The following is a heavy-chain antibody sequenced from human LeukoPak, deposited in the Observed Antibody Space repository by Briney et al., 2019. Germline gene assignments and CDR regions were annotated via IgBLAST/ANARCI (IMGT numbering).Heavy chain of an antibody. CDR1: GGSVSSGSYY. CDR3: PGEGGGGVAVVPAA. V-gene: IGHV4-61*01. CDR2: IYYSGST. D-gene: IGHD2-2*01. J-gene: IGHJ4*02. Sequence: SETLSLTCTVSGGSVSSGSYYWSWIRQPPGKGLEWIGYIYYSGSTNYNPSLKSRVTISVDTSKNQFSLKLSSVTAADTAVCYGPGEGGGGVAVVPAAWGQGTLVTVS.